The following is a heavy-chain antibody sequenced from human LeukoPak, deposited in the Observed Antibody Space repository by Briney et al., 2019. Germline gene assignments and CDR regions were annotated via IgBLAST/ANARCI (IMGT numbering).Heavy chain of an antibody. D-gene: IGHD2-21*02. V-gene: IGHV1-69*04. CDR2: IIPILGIA. CDR3: ARVWGGDCYYSYNWFDP. J-gene: IGHJ5*02. CDR1: GGTFSSYA. Sequence: SVKVSCKASGGTFSSYAISWVRQAPGRGLEWMGRIIPILGIANYAQKFQGRVTITADKSTSTAYMELSSLRSEDTAVYYCARVWGGDCYYSYNWFDPWGQGTLVTVSS.